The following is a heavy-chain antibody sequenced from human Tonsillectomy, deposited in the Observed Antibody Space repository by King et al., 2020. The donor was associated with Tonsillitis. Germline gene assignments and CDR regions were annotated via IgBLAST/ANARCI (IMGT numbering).Heavy chain of an antibody. V-gene: IGHV3-74*01. CDR2: INSDGSST. Sequence: VQLVESGGGLVQPGGSLRLSCAASGFTFSSYWMHWVRQAPGKGLVWVSHINSDGSSTIYADSVKGRFTISTDNAKNPLYLQMNSLRAEDTAVFYCARRGGPSSGYGMDVWGQGTTVTVSS. D-gene: IGHD2-15*01. CDR1: GFTFSSYW. J-gene: IGHJ6*02. CDR3: ARRGGPSSGYGMDV.